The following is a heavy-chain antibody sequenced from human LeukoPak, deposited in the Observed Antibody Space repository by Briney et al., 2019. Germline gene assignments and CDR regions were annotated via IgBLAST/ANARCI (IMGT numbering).Heavy chain of an antibody. CDR1: GYTFDTYG. Sequence: GGSLRLSCASSGYTFDTYGMSWVRQAPGKGLEWVSSISGSGNYMYYKDSVKGRFTISRDNSKNTLLLQMNSLRAGDSAVYYCAKGGHPAVVTTRFDSWGQGTLVTVS. J-gene: IGHJ5*01. CDR3: AKGGHPAVVTTRFDS. D-gene: IGHD2-21*02. V-gene: IGHV3-23*01. CDR2: ISGSGNYM.